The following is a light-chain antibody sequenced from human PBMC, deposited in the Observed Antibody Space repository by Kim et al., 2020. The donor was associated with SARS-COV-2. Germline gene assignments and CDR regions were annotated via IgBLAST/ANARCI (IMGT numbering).Light chain of an antibody. CDR2: AAS. J-gene: IGKJ4*01. CDR3: QQSYSRPLT. Sequence: ASVGDRVTLTCRASQMISNFLNWYQQKPGKAPNLLIYAASTLQSGVPTRFSGSGSGTDFTLTISSLQPEDFATYYCQQSYSRPLTFGGGTKVDIK. CDR1: QMISNF. V-gene: IGKV1-39*01.